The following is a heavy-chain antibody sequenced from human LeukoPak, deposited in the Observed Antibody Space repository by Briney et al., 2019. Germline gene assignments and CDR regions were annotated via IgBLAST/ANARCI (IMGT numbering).Heavy chain of an antibody. V-gene: IGHV3-48*02. J-gene: IGHJ4*02. Sequence: PGGSLRLSCAASGFTFSSYSMNWVRQAPGKGLEWVSYISSSSSTIYYADSVKGRFTISRDNAKNSLHLQMNSLRDEDTAVYYCARDRDTAMVKWGQGTLVTVSS. CDR2: ISSSSSTI. D-gene: IGHD5-18*01. CDR1: GFTFSSYS. CDR3: ARDRDTAMVK.